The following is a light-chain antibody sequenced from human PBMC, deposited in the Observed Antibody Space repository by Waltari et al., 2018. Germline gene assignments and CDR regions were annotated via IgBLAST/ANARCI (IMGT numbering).Light chain of an antibody. CDR2: EAT. CDR3: FSYADGHSLV. CDR1: STDLGSSTL. V-gene: IGLV2-23*01. Sequence: QSALTQPASVSGSPGQSITISCTGSSTDLGSSTLVSWYQHHPDKAPKLIIYEATERPSGTSHRFFGSKSGNTASLTISTLQAEDEADYYCFSYADGHSLVFGGGTKLTVL. J-gene: IGLJ2*01.